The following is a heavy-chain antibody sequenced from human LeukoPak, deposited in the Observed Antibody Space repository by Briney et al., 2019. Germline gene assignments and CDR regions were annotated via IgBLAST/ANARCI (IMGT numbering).Heavy chain of an antibody. J-gene: IGHJ4*02. CDR3: ARGLSIAAAGFDY. D-gene: IGHD6-13*01. Sequence: ASVKVSCKASGGTFSSYAISWVRQAPGQGLEWMGGIIPIFGTANYAQKFQGRVTITADESTSTAYMELSSLRSEDTAVYYCARGLSIAAAGFDYWGQGTLVIVSS. CDR1: GGTFSSYA. CDR2: IIPIFGTA. V-gene: IGHV1-69*13.